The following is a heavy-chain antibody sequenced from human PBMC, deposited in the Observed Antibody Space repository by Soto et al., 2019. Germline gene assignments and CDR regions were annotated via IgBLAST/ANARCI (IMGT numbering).Heavy chain of an antibody. D-gene: IGHD3-22*01. V-gene: IGHV1-2*02. CDR2: INPNSGGT. CDR3: ARVGYYDSSVGGYAFDI. CDR1: GYTFTGYY. Sequence: QVQLVQSGAEVKKPGASVKVSCKASGYTFTGYYMHWVRQAPGQGLEWMGWINPNSGGTNYAQKFQGRVTMTRDTSISTAYMELSRLRSDDTAVYYCARVGYYDSSVGGYAFDIWGQGTMVTVSS. J-gene: IGHJ3*02.